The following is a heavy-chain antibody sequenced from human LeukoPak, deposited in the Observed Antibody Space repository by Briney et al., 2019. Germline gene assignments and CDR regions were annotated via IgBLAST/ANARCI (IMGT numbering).Heavy chain of an antibody. Sequence: SETLSLTCAVSGGPFSGYYWTWIRQSPGKGLEWIADIHHSGSTNYNPSLKSRVTISVDTSRNQFSLNLNSVTAADRAVYYCAGSFAAGTMTIAFNVWSQGTMVTVSS. J-gene: IGHJ3*01. V-gene: IGHV4-34*01. CDR2: IHHSGST. CDR3: AGSFAAGTMTIAFNV. D-gene: IGHD1/OR15-1a*01. CDR1: GGPFSGYY.